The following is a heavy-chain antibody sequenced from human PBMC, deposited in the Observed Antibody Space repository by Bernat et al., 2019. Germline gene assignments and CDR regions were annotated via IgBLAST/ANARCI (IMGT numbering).Heavy chain of an antibody. CDR2: ISAYNGNT. J-gene: IGHJ3*02. D-gene: IGHD5-12*01. CDR3: ARDKADIVATYPFPAFDI. CDR1: GYTFTSYG. V-gene: IGHV1-18*03. Sequence: QVQLVQSGAEVKKPGASVKVSCKASGYTFTSYGISWVRQAPGQGLEWMGWISAYNGNTNYAQKLQGRVTMTTDTSTSTAYMELRSLRSDDMAVYYCARDKADIVATYPFPAFDIWGQGTMVTVSS.